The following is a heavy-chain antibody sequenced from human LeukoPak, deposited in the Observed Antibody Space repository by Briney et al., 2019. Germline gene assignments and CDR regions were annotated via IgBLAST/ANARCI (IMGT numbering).Heavy chain of an antibody. J-gene: IGHJ6*04. D-gene: IGHD3-10*02. Sequence: GGSLRLSCAASGFTFDDYAMHWVRQAPGKGLEWVSGISWNSGSIGYVDSVKGRFTISRDNAKNSLYLQMNSLRAEDTAVYYCAELGITMIGGVWGKGTTVTISS. CDR3: AELGITMIGGV. V-gene: IGHV3-9*01. CDR2: ISWNSGSI. CDR1: GFTFDDYA.